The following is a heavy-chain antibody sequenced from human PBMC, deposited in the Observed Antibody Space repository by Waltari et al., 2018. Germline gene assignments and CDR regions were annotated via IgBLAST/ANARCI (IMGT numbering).Heavy chain of an antibody. D-gene: IGHD3-3*01. V-gene: IGHV1-3*01. J-gene: IGHJ6*02. CDR1: GYTFTSYA. CDR3: ARVFTEGGMDV. CDR2: INAGNGNT. Sequence: QVQLVQSGAEVKKPGASVKVSCKASGYTFTSYAMHWGRQAPGQRLEWMGWINAGNGNTKYSQKFQGRVTITRDTSASTAYMELSSLRSEDTAVYYCARVFTEGGMDVWGQGTTVTVSS.